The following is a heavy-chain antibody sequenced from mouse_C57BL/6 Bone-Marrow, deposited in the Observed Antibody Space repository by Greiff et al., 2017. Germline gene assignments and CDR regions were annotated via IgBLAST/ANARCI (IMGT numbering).Heavy chain of an antibody. J-gene: IGHJ3*01. D-gene: IGHD2-12*01. V-gene: IGHV1-50*01. CDR3: ARVTEFAY. Sequence: QVQLQQPGAELVKPGASVKLSCKASGYTFTSYWMQWVKQRPGQGLEWIGEIDPSDSYTNYNQKFKGKATLTVDTSSSTAYMQLSSLTSEDSAVYYCARVTEFAYWGQGTLVTVSA. CDR1: GYTFTSYW. CDR2: IDPSDSYT.